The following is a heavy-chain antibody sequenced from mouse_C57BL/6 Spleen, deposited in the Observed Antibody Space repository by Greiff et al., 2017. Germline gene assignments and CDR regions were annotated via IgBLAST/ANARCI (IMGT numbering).Heavy chain of an antibody. D-gene: IGHD1-1*01. CDR1: GYSSTSDY. V-gene: IGHV3-8*01. CDR2: VSYSGST. J-gene: IGHJ3*01. Sequence: EVKLMESGPGLAKPSQTLSLTCSVTGYSSTSDYWNWIRKFPGTKLAYMGYVSYSGSTYYNPSLKSRISITRDTSKHQYYLQLNSVTTEDTATYYCAKSSYSWFAYWGQGTLVTVSA. CDR3: AKSSYSWFAY.